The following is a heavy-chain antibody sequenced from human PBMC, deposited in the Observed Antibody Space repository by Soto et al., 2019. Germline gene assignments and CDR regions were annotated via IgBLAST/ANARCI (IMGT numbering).Heavy chain of an antibody. CDR3: ARVRGYTTTHYLDY. Sequence: ASVKVSCKTSGYTFTNYYMYWVRQAPGQGLEWMGIINPSAGSSSYAQRFQGRVTMTWDTSTTTVYMELSSLRSEDTAVYYCARVRGYTTTHYLDYWGQGTLVTVSS. CDR2: INPSAGSS. D-gene: IGHD2-2*02. V-gene: IGHV1-46*01. CDR1: GYTFTNYY. J-gene: IGHJ4*02.